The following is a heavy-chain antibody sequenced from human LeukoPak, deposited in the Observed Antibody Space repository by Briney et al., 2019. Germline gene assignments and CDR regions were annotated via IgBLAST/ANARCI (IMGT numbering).Heavy chain of an antibody. CDR3: ARGHRCSSTSCLYSMDV. V-gene: IGHV4-30-2*01. CDR1: GGSISSGGYS. D-gene: IGHD2-2*01. J-gene: IGHJ6*02. CDR2: IYHSGST. Sequence: PSQTLSLTCAVSGGSISSGGYSWSWIRQPPGKGLEWIGYIYHSGSTYYNPSLKSRVTISVDRSKNQFSLKLSSVTAADTAVYYCARGHRCSSTSCLYSMDVWGQGTTVTVSS.